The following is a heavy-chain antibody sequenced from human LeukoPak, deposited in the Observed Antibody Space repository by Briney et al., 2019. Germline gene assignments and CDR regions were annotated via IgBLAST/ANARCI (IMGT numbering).Heavy chain of an antibody. D-gene: IGHD3-22*01. V-gene: IGHV3-30-3*01. Sequence: GGSLRLSCAASGFTFSSYAMHWVRQAPGKGLEWVSVISYDGSNKYYADPVKGRFTISRDNSKNTLYLQMNSLRAEDTAVYYCARVPGYDSSGYFDYWDQGTLVIVSS. J-gene: IGHJ4*02. CDR3: ARVPGYDSSGYFDY. CDR1: GFTFSSYA. CDR2: ISYDGSNK.